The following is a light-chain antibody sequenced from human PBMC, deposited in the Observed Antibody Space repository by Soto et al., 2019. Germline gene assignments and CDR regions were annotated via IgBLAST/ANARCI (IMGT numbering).Light chain of an antibody. Sequence: DIQMTQSPSSLSASVGDGVTIACRASQRINSYLNWYQQKPGKAPKLLIYTTSNLQSGVTSRCSGSGSGTDCTLTISTLPPEDCATSYCQQIDVIPYTLGQGTRLEIK. CDR2: TTS. CDR1: QRINSY. V-gene: IGKV1-39*01. J-gene: IGKJ2*01. CDR3: QQIDVIPYT.